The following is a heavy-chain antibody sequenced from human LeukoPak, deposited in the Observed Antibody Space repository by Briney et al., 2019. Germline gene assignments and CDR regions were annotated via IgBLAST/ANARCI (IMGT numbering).Heavy chain of an antibody. J-gene: IGHJ5*02. D-gene: IGHD1-1*01. Sequence: SETLSLTCAVYGESFDSFYWNWVRQAPGKGLEWLGEVNQSGGSDYNPALESRVAISADASKRQFSLKLISVTAADTAVYYCAVRLTTGRLGTATTWFDPSGQGTLVSVSS. CDR1: GESFDSFY. CDR2: VNQSGGS. CDR3: AVRLTTGRLGTATTWFDP. V-gene: IGHV4-34*01.